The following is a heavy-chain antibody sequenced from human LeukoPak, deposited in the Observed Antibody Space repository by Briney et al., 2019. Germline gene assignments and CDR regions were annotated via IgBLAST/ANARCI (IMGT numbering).Heavy chain of an antibody. CDR3: ARVGMSSGWYEYFDY. V-gene: IGHV1-18*01. Sequence: ASVKVSCKASGYTFTSYGISWVRQAPGQGLERMGWISAYNGNTNYAQKLQGRVTMTTDTSTSTAYMELRSLRSDDTAVYYCARVGMSSGWYEYFDYWGQGTLVTVSS. J-gene: IGHJ4*02. CDR2: ISAYNGNT. D-gene: IGHD6-19*01. CDR1: GYTFTSYG.